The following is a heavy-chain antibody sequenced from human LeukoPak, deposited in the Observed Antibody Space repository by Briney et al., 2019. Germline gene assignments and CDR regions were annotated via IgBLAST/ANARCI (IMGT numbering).Heavy chain of an antibody. CDR2: IYHSGST. CDR1: GGSISSSNW. D-gene: IGHD6-19*01. Sequence: PSETLSLACAVSGGSISSSNWWSWVRQPPGKGLEWIGEIYHSGSTNYNPSLKSRVTISVDKSKNQFSLKLSSVTAADTAVYYCARTSRLVRPHDAFDIWGQGTMVTVSS. CDR3: ARTSRLVRPHDAFDI. J-gene: IGHJ3*02. V-gene: IGHV4-4*02.